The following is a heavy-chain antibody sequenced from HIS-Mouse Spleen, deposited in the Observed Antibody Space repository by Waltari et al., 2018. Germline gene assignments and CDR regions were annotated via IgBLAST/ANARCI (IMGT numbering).Heavy chain of an antibody. CDR3: ARVPGDYSGAFDI. CDR2: IYYSGST. J-gene: IGHJ3*02. CDR1: GGSLSSSSYY. V-gene: IGHV4-39*07. D-gene: IGHD4-17*01. Sequence: QLQLQESGPGLVKPSETLSLTCTVSGGSLSSSSYYWGWIRQPPGKGLEWIGSIYYSGSTYYNPSLKSRVTISVDTSKNQFSLKLSSVTAADKAVYYCARVPGDYSGAFDIWGQGTMVTVSS.